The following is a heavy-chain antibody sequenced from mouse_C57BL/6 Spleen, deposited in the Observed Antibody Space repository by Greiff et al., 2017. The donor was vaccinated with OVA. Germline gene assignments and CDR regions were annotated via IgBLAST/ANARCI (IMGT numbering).Heavy chain of an antibody. V-gene: IGHV1-18*01. CDR3: ARMGQLRLQYYFDY. D-gene: IGHD3-2*02. Sequence: EVQLQQSGPELVKPGASVKIPCKASGYTFTDYNMDWVKQSHGKSLEWIGDINPNNGGTIYNQKFKGKATLTVDKSSSTAYMELRSLTSEDTAVYYCARMGQLRLQYYFDYWGQGTTLTVSS. CDR1: GYTFTDYN. CDR2: INPNNGGT. J-gene: IGHJ2*01.